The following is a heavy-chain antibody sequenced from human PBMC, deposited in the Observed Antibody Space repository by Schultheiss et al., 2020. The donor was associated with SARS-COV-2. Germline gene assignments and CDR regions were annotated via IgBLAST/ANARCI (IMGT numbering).Heavy chain of an antibody. Sequence: GGSLRLSCAASGFTFSSYGMHWVRQAPGKGLEWVSSISSSSSTIYYADSVKGRFTISRDNAKNSLYLQMNSLRDEDTAVYYCARDSEYSSGWSPDYYYYGMDVWGQGTTVTVSS. D-gene: IGHD6-19*01. CDR3: ARDSEYSSGWSPDYYYYGMDV. J-gene: IGHJ6*02. V-gene: IGHV3-48*02. CDR2: ISSSSSTI. CDR1: GFTFSSYG.